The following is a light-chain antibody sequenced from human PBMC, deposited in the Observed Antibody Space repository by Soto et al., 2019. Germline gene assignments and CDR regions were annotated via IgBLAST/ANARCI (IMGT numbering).Light chain of an antibody. J-gene: IGLJ3*02. CDR2: ESN. V-gene: IGLV1-47*01. CDR3: ASWDDSLRGGV. CDR1: RSNIGSNH. Sequence: QSVLTQPPSASGTPGQMVTISCSGRRSNIGSNHVYWYQQVPGTAPKLLIYESNQRPSGVPVRFSGSKSGTSASLAISGLRSEDEADYYCASWDDSLRGGVFGGGTKLTVL.